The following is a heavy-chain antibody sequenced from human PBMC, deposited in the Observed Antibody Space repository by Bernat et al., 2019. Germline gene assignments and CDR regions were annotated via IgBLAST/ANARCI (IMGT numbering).Heavy chain of an antibody. CDR1: GGSISSSSYY. J-gene: IGHJ4*02. Sequence: QLQLQESGPGLVKPSETLSLTCTVSGGSISSSSYYWSWIRQHPGKGLEWIGYIYYSGSTYYNPSLKSRVTISVDTSKNQFSLKLSSVTAADTAVYYRARVEAEAMGSGYFGYWGQGTLVTVSS. CDR2: IYYSGST. D-gene: IGHD3-10*01. V-gene: IGHV4-31*03. CDR3: ARVEAEAMGSGYFGY.